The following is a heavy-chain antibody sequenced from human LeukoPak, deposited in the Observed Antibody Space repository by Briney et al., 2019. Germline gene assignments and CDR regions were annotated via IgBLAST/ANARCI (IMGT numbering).Heavy chain of an antibody. J-gene: IGHJ6*02. CDR3: ARDYSRLLDV. D-gene: IGHD4-11*01. V-gene: IGHV3-21*01. Sequence: GGSLRLSCAASGVTFSSYSMNWVRQAPGKGLEWVSSISSDSDYIYYADSVRGRFTISRDNAKNSLYLQMNSLRAEDMAVYYCARDYSRLLDVWAKGPRSPSP. CDR1: GVTFSSYS. CDR2: ISSDSDYI.